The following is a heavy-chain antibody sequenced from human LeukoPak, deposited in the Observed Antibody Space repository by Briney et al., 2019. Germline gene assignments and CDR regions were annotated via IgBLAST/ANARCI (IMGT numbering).Heavy chain of an antibody. D-gene: IGHD4-23*01. CDR2: ISYNGSHQ. J-gene: IGHJ4*02. CDR3: AKSQSVVTAEYFDY. Sequence: GRSLRLSCAASGFTFSTYAMHWVRQAPGKGLEWLTVISYNGSHQYYSDSVRGRFTISRDNSRNSVFLQINRLRPEDTAVYYCAKSQSVVTAEYFDYWGQGTLVTVSS. V-gene: IGHV3-30*04. CDR1: GFTFSTYA.